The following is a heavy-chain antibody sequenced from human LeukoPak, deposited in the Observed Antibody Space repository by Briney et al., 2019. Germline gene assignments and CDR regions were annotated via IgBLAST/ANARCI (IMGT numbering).Heavy chain of an antibody. J-gene: IGHJ4*02. Sequence: ETLSLTCTVSGGSISSYYWSWIRQPPGKGLEWIGYIYYSGSTNYNPSLKSRVTISVDTSKNQFSLKLSSVTAADTAVYYCAGHHPRNTVDFWGQGTLVTVSS. CDR1: GGSISSYY. CDR2: IYYSGST. V-gene: IGHV4-59*08. D-gene: IGHD2/OR15-2a*01. CDR3: AGHHPRNTVDF.